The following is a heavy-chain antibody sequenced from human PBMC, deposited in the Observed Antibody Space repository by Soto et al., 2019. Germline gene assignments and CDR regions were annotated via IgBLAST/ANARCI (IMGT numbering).Heavy chain of an antibody. D-gene: IGHD3-3*01. CDR1: GGSISSSSYY. CDR3: ARSFGVGYFDH. Sequence: SETLSLTCTVSGGSISSSSYYWGWIRQPPGKGLEWIGSIYYSGSTYYNPSLKSRVTISVDTSKNQFSLKLSSVTAADTAVYYCARSFGVGYFDHWGQATLVSVSS. J-gene: IGHJ4*02. V-gene: IGHV4-39*01. CDR2: IYYSGST.